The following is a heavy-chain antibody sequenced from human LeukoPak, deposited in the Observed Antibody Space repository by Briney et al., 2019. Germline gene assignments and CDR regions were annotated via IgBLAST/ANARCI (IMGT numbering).Heavy chain of an antibody. Sequence: SETLSLTCAVYGGSFSGYYWSWIRQPPGKGLEWIGEINHSGSTNYNPSLKSRVTISVDTSKNQFSLKLRSVTAADTAVYYCASGIAAAGKLDYFDYWGQGTLVTVSS. CDR3: ASGIAAAGKLDYFDY. CDR2: INHSGST. V-gene: IGHV4-34*01. J-gene: IGHJ4*02. D-gene: IGHD6-13*01. CDR1: GGSFSGYY.